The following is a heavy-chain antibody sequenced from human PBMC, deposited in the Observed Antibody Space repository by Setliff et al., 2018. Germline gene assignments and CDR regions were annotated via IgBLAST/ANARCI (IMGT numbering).Heavy chain of an antibody. Sequence: GGSLRLSCAASGFTFTNYWINWVRQAPGKGLEWVANIKQDESEKHYVGSVKGRFTISRDNARNSVYLQMNSLRAEGAAVYYCATSDWYAAFWGQGTLVTVS. CDR1: GFTFTNYW. D-gene: IGHD6-19*01. CDR2: IKQDESEK. V-gene: IGHV3-7*01. CDR3: ATSDWYAAF. J-gene: IGHJ4*02.